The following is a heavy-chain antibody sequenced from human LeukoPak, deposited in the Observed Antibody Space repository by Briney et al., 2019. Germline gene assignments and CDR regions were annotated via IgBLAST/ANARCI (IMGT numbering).Heavy chain of an antibody. V-gene: IGHV1-2*02. CDR1: GYTFTGYY. J-gene: IGHJ5*02. CDR3: ARDVVPAAISCVDRNWFDP. D-gene: IGHD2-2*01. CDR2: INPNSGGT. Sequence: ASVKVSCKASGYTFTGYYMHWVRQAPGQGLEWMGWINPNSGGTNYAQKFQGRVTMTRDTSISTAYMELSRLRSDDTAVYYCARDVVPAAISCVDRNWFDPWGQGTLVTVSS.